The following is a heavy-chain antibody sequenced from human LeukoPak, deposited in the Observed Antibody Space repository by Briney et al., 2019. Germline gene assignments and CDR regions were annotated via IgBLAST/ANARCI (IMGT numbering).Heavy chain of an antibody. D-gene: IGHD2-15*01. V-gene: IGHV4-38-2*02. CDR2: INHSGST. J-gene: IGHJ4*02. CDR1: GYSISSGYY. CDR3: ARVCSSGRCLDY. Sequence: PSETLSLTCTVSGYSISSGYYWAWMRQLPGKGLEWIGSINHSGSTYYNPSLKSRVTVSVDTSKNQVSLRLSSVTAADTAVYYCARVCSSGRCLDYWGQGTLVTVSS.